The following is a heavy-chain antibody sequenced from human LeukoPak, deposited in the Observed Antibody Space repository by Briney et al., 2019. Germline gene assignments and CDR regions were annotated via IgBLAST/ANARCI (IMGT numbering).Heavy chain of an antibody. CDR1: GFTFSTYE. CDR3: ARERPNCGGDCSDY. J-gene: IGHJ4*02. D-gene: IGHD2-21*01. CDR2: IDRSGSTL. V-gene: IGHV3-48*03. Sequence: GGSLRLSCAPSGFTFSTYEMNLVRQAPGKGLECVSYIDRSGSTLYYADSVKGRFAISRDNAKNSLYLQMNSLRAGDTAVYYCARERPNCGGDCSDYWGQGTLVAVSS.